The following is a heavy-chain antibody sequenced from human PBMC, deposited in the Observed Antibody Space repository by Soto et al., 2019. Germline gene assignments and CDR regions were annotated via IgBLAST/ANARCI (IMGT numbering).Heavy chain of an antibody. J-gene: IGHJ3*01. CDR2: IWYDGSNK. CDR3: ARDSEDLRGYDYDVPP. Sequence: GGSLRLSCAASGFTFSSYWMSWVRQAPGKGLEWVAVIWYDGSNKYYADSVKGRFTISRDNSKNTLYLQMNSLRAEDTAVYYCARDSEDLRGYDYDVPPWGQGTMVTVSS. V-gene: IGHV3-33*08. CDR1: GFTFSSYW. D-gene: IGHD5-12*01.